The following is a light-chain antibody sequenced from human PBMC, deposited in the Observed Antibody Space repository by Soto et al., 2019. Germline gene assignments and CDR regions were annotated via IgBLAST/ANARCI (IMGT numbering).Light chain of an antibody. CDR3: QQYKNYSYS. Sequence: IQMTQSPSTVSASVGDSVTISCRASQPVNTFLAWYQQKPGGAPKVVIFDASNLGSGVPSRFSGSGFGTEFTLSITSLQPDDFATYYCQQYKNYSYSCGQGTKLEIK. V-gene: IGKV1-5*01. CDR2: DAS. J-gene: IGKJ2*03. CDR1: QPVNTF.